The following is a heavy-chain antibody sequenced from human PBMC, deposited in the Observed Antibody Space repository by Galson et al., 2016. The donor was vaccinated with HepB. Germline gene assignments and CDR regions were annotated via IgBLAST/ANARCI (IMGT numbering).Heavy chain of an antibody. Sequence: ETLSLTCTVTGGSINSDYWSWIRRPPGRGLEWIGHVFYSGSTNYSPSLKSRVTISVDTSKNQFSLKLSSVTAADTAVYYCARDLTMVTTGWFDPWGQGTLVTVSS. V-gene: IGHV4-59*01. CDR1: GGSINSDY. J-gene: IGHJ5*02. CDR3: ARDLTMVTTGWFDP. D-gene: IGHD5-18*01. CDR2: VFYSGST.